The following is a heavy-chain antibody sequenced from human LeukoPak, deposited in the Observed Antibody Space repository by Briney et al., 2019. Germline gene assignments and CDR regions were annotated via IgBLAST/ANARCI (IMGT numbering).Heavy chain of an antibody. CDR3: ARGVRYDFWSGYYGDYYYYMDV. CDR1: GYTFTSYD. V-gene: IGHV1-8*01. J-gene: IGHJ6*03. CDR2: MNPNSGNT. Sequence: ASVKVSCKASGYTFTSYDINWVRQATGQGLEWIGWMNPNSGNTGYAQKFQGRVTMTRNTSISTAYMELSSLRSEDTAVYYCARGVRYDFWSGYYGDYYYYMDVWGKGTTVTVSS. D-gene: IGHD3-3*01.